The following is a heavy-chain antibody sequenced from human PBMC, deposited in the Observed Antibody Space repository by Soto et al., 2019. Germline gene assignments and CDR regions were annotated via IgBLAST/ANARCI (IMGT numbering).Heavy chain of an antibody. CDR1: GFSLSNARMG. CDR2: IFSNDEK. Sequence: VTLKESGPVLVKPTETLTLTCTVSGFSLSNARMGVSWIRQPPGKALEWLAHIFSNDEKSYSTSLKSRLTISKDTSKSQVVLTMTNMDPVDTATYYCARIPTDFYDRSGLTLFDYWGQGTLVTVSS. J-gene: IGHJ4*02. CDR3: ARIPTDFYDRSGLTLFDY. V-gene: IGHV2-26*01. D-gene: IGHD3-22*01.